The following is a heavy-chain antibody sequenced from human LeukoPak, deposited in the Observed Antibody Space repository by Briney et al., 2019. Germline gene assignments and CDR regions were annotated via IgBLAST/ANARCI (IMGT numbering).Heavy chain of an antibody. CDR3: AKSRSSGTSCYNY. Sequence: PGGSLRLSCAASGFTFSSYAMSWVRQAPGKGLEWVSDISGSGDTTYYADSVKGRFTISRDNSKNTLYLQMNSLRAEDTAVYYCAKSRSSGTSCYNYWGQGTLVTVSS. D-gene: IGHD2-2*02. CDR2: ISGSGDTT. CDR1: GFTFSSYA. J-gene: IGHJ4*02. V-gene: IGHV3-23*01.